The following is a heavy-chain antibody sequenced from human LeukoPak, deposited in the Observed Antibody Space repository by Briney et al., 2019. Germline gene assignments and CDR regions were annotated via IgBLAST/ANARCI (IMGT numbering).Heavy chain of an antibody. V-gene: IGHV3-23*01. CDR2: ISGSGGST. Sequence: GGSLRLSCAASGFTFSSYAMSWVRQAPGKGLEWVSAISGSGGSTYYADSVKGRFTISRDNSKNTLYLQMNSLGAEDTAVYYCAKGHEQQLALSDYWGQGTLVTVSS. D-gene: IGHD6-13*01. CDR1: GFTFSSYA. CDR3: AKGHEQQLALSDY. J-gene: IGHJ4*02.